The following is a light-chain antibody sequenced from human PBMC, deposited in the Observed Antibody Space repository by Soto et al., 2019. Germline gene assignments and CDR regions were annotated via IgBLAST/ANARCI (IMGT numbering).Light chain of an antibody. Sequence: EIVMTQSPATLSVSPGERATLSCRASQSISTELAWYQQKPGQPPRLLINSASTRATGVPARFTGSGSGSEFTLTISGLQSEDFAVYYCQQGHNSPLTFGQGTRLEI. CDR1: QSISTE. CDR2: SAS. V-gene: IGKV3-15*01. J-gene: IGKJ2*01. CDR3: QQGHNSPLT.